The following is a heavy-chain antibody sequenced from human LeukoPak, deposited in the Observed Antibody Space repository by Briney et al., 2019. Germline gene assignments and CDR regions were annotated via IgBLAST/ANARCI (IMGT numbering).Heavy chain of an antibody. CDR1: GFTFSSYA. V-gene: IGHV3-23*01. D-gene: IGHD4-17*01. CDR3: AKGDYGDYDGYFDY. Sequence: GGSLRLSCAASGFTFSSYAMSWVRQAPGKGLERASAISGSGGSTYYADSVKGRFTISRDNSKNTLYLQMNSLRAEDTAVYYCAKGDYGDYDGYFDYWGQGTLVTVSS. J-gene: IGHJ4*02. CDR2: ISGSGGST.